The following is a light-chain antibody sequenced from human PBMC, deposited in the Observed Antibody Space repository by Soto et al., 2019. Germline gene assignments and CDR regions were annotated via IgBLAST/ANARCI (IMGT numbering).Light chain of an antibody. V-gene: IGKV3-20*01. J-gene: IGKJ4*01. CDR3: HQYDSSPLT. CDR1: QSMSTKY. CDR2: GAS. Sequence: EIVLAQSPDTLSLSPGERATLSCRTSQSMSTKYLAWYQQKSGQPPRLLIYGASIRATGIPDRFSGSGSGTDFTLTISRLEPEDFAVYYCHQYDSSPLTFGGGAEVEIK.